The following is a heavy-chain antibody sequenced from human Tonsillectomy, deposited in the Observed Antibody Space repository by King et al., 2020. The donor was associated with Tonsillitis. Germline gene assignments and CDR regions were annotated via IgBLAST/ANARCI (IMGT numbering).Heavy chain of an antibody. CDR2: ISGSGGST. D-gene: IGHD3-3*01. V-gene: IGHV3-23*04. Sequence: VQLVESGGGLVQPGGSLRLSCAASGFTFSSCAMSWVRQAPGKGLEWVSTISGSGGSTYYADSVKGRFTISRDNFKNTLCLQVNSLRAEDTAVYYCAKGGPLGYDCWSGFEMDAFDNW. CDR3: AKGGPLGYDCWSGFEMDAFDN. CDR1: GFTFSSCA. J-gene: IGHJ3*02.